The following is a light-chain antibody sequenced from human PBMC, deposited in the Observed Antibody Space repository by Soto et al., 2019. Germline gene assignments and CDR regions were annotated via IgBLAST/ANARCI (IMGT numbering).Light chain of an antibody. CDR3: CSYAGSYRV. J-gene: IGLJ1*01. V-gene: IGLV2-11*01. CDR1: SGDIGSYNR. CDR2: EVS. Sequence: QSALTQPASVSGSPGQSITISCTGTSGDIGSYNRVSWYQQHPGKAPKLIIYEVSKRPSGVPDRFSGSKSGNTASLTISGLQAEDEADYYCCSYAGSYRVFGTGTKLTVL.